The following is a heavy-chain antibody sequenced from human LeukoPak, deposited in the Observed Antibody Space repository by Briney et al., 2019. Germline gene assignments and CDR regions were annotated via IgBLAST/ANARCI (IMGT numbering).Heavy chain of an antibody. CDR1: RFTFSNYA. CDR3: AKSDFSGPYYFDY. CDR2: ITGSGGST. D-gene: IGHD3-3*01. Sequence: GGSLGLSCAASRFTFSNYAMTWVRQAPGKGLEWVSTITGSGGSTNYADSVAGRFTISRDNSKNTLYLQMNSLRAEDTAVYYCAKSDFSGPYYFDYWGQGTLVTVSS. J-gene: IGHJ4*02. V-gene: IGHV3-23*01.